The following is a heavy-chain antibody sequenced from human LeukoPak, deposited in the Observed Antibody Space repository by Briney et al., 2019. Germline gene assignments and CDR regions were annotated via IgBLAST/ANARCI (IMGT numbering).Heavy chain of an antibody. D-gene: IGHD5-12*01. CDR2: ITYSGST. J-gene: IGHJ4*02. V-gene: IGHV4-30-4*01. CDR1: GGSISSDDYY. Sequence: SETLSLTCTVSGGSISSDDYYWRWIRQPPGKGLEWTGHITYSGSTDYSPSLRSRVTMSVDTSKNQFSLKLNSVTAAETAMYFCARGGVGGYDYFDSWGQGTLVAVSS. CDR3: ARGGVGGYDYFDS.